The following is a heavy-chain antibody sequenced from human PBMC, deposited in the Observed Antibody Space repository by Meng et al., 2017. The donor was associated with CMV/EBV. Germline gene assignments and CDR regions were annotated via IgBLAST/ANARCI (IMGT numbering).Heavy chain of an antibody. CDR2: ISSASSTK. CDR3: TMSDYYSSSLH. D-gene: IGHD6-6*01. Sequence: GESLKISCAVSGFTFSDYSMNWVRQAPGKGLEWVSYISSASSTKYYGDSVRGRFTISRDNAKNPLYLEMNSLRGDDTAVYYCTMSDYYSSSLHWGQGTLVTVSS. V-gene: IGHV3-48*04. CDR1: GFTFSDYS. J-gene: IGHJ4*02.